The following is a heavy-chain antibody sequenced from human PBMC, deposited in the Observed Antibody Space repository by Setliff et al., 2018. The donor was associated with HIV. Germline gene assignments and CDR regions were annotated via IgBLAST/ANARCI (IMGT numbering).Heavy chain of an antibody. V-gene: IGHV3-23*01. CDR1: GFSFSSYG. D-gene: IGHD6-19*01. J-gene: IGHJ6*02. Sequence: GGSLRLSCATSGFSFSSYGMSWVRQAPGKGLEWVSSISPSGSTTYYADSVKGRFTFSRDNSKNTLYLQMNSLRAEDTAVYYCAKGIRIAVAGGYYYYYPVDVWGQGTTVTVSS. CDR3: AKGIRIAVAGGYYYYYPVDV. CDR2: ISPSGSTT.